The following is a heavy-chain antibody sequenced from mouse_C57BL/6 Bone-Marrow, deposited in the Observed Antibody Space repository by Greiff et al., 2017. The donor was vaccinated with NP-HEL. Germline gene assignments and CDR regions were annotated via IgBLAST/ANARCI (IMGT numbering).Heavy chain of an antibody. V-gene: IGHV1-81*01. CDR3: AFYYYGNMDY. CDR1: GYTFTSYG. CDR2: IYPRSGNT. Sequence: QVQLKQPGAELVKPGASVKLSCKASGYTFTSYGISWVKQRTGQGLEWIGEIYPRSGNTYYNEKFKGKAKLTADKSSSTAYIELRSLTSEDSAVSVCAFYYYGNMDYWGQGTSVTVSS. J-gene: IGHJ4*01. D-gene: IGHD1-1*01.